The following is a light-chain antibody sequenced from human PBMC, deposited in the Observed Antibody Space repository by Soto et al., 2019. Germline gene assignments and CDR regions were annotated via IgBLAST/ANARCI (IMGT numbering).Light chain of an antibody. J-gene: IGLJ1*01. CDR2: QVT. CDR3: SSYTDSSNYV. CDR1: SSDVGGYNY. V-gene: IGLV2-14*01. Sequence: QSVLTQPPSASGSPGQSVTISCTGTSSDVGGYNYVSWYQQQPGKAPKLMIYQVTNRPSGVSNRFSGSRSGNTASLTISGLQAEDEADYYCSSYTDSSNYVFGTGTKVTV.